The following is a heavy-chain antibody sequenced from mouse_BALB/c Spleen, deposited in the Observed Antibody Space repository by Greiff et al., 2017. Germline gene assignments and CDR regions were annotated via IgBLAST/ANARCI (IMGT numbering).Heavy chain of an antibody. CDR2: ISDGGSYT. CDR3: ARDRGYGTGSYAMDY. CDR1: GFTFSDYY. Sequence: EVKLMESGGGLVKPGGSLKLSCAASGFTFSDYYMYWVRQTPEKRLEWVATISDGGSYTYYPDSVKGRFTISRDNAKNNLYLQMSSLKSEDTAMYYCARDRGYGTGSYAMDYWGQGTSVTVSS. D-gene: IGHD2-2*01. V-gene: IGHV5-4*02. J-gene: IGHJ4*01.